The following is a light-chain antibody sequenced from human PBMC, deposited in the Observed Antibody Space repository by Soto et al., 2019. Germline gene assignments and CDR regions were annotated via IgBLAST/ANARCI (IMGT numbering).Light chain of an antibody. J-gene: IGKJ2*01. CDR1: QSVSNNY. Sequence: IVLTQSPGTLSLSPGERATLSCRASQSVSNNYLAWYQQKPGQAPRLLIYTASSRATGVPDRFSGSGSGTDFTLTISRLEPEDFAVYYCQQYGSSPQYTFGQGTQVEIK. CDR2: TAS. V-gene: IGKV3-20*01. CDR3: QQYGSSPQYT.